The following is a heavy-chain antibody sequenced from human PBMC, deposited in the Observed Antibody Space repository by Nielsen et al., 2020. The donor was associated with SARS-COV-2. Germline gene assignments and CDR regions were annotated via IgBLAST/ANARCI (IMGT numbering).Heavy chain of an antibody. CDR2: ISYDGSNK. V-gene: IGHV3-30-3*01. CDR1: GFTFSSYA. D-gene: IGHD3-3*01. J-gene: IGHJ4*02. Sequence: GGSLRLSCAASGFTFSSYAMHWVRQAPGKGLEWVAVISYDGSNKYYADSVKGRFTISRDNSKNTLYLQMNSLRAEDTAVYYCARAERGYYLPDLDYWGQGTLVTVSS. CDR3: ARAERGYYLPDLDY.